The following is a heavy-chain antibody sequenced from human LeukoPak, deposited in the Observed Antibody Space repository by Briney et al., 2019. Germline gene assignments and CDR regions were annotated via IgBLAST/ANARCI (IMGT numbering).Heavy chain of an antibody. Sequence: SETLSLTCTVSGGSISSYYWSWIRQPPGKGLEWIGYIYYSGSTNYNPSLKSRVTISVDTSKNQFSPKLSSVTAADTAVYYCARGGNYYYDSSGYYHWGQGTLVTVSS. CDR3: ARGGNYYYDSSGYYH. D-gene: IGHD3-22*01. V-gene: IGHV4-59*01. CDR1: GGSISSYY. CDR2: IYYSGST. J-gene: IGHJ5*02.